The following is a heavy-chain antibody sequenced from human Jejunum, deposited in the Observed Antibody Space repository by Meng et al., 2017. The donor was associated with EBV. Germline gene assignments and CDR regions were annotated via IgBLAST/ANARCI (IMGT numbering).Heavy chain of an antibody. D-gene: IGHD3-22*01. J-gene: IGHJ4*02. CDR3: ARGSDSSGYVYVYFDY. Sequence: HLPLPAVGPVLVQPSEPLSLPCTASGDSISSNDYYWGWIRQPPRRRLEWIGSIYYIGSTYYNPSLKSRVTISVDTSKNQLSLRLSSVTAADTAVYYCARGSDSSGYVYVYFDYWGQGTLVTVSS. CDR1: GDSISSNDYY. CDR2: IYYIGST. V-gene: IGHV4-39*07.